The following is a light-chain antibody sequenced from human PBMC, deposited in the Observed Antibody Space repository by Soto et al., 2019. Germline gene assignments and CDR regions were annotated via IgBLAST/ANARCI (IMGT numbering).Light chain of an antibody. Sequence: DIQMTQSPSTLSASVGDRVTITCRASQSISNWLAWYQQKPGKAPKLLIYKASSLESGVPSRFSGSGSGTEFTLTISSLHPDDFATYYCQQYWTFGQGTKVELK. CDR3: QQYWT. V-gene: IGKV1-5*03. J-gene: IGKJ1*01. CDR2: KAS. CDR1: QSISNW.